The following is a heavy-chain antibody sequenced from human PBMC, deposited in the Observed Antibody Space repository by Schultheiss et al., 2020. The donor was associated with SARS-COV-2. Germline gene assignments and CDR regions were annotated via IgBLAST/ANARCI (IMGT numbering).Heavy chain of an antibody. V-gene: IGHV1-2*02. CDR2: INPNSGGT. J-gene: IGHJ5*02. Sequence: ASVKVSCKASGYTFTGYYMHWVQQAPGQGLEWMGWINPNSGGTNYAQKFQGRVTMTRDTSISTAYMELSRLRSDDTAVYYCARGAAAAGTGWFDPWGQGTLVTVSS. D-gene: IGHD6-13*01. CDR1: GYTFTGYY. CDR3: ARGAAAAGTGWFDP.